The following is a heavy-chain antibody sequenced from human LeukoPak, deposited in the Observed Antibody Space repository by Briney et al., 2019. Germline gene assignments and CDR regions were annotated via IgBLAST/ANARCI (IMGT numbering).Heavy chain of an antibody. Sequence: SVKVSCKASGGTFSSYAISWVRQAPGQGLEWMGRIIPIFGIANYAQKFQGRVTITADKSTSTAYMELSSLRSEDTAVYYCARDVFGGNSVAGGPYYFDYWGQGTLVTVSS. D-gene: IGHD4-23*01. CDR3: ARDVFGGNSVAGGPYYFDY. CDR1: GGTFSSYA. J-gene: IGHJ4*02. V-gene: IGHV1-69*04. CDR2: IIPIFGIA.